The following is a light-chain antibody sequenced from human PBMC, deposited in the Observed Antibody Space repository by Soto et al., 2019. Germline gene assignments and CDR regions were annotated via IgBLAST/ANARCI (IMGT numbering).Light chain of an antibody. CDR2: EVS. V-gene: IGLV2-14*01. Sequence: QSALTQPASVSGSPGQSITISCTGTSRDVGYYNYFSWYQQRPGKPPQLMIYEVSRRPPGVSLRFSGSKSGNTASLTISGLQAEDEADYYCSSYTITTTRVFGGGTKLTVL. CDR3: SSYTITTTRV. CDR1: SRDVGYYNY. J-gene: IGLJ3*02.